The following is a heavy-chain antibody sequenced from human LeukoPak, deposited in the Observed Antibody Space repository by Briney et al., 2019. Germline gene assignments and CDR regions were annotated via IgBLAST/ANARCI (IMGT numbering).Heavy chain of an antibody. CDR2: IYTSGST. V-gene: IGHV4-4*07. Sequence: SETLSLTCTVSGGSISSYYWSWIRQPAGKGLEWIGRIYTSGSTNYNPSLKSRVTISVDTSKNQFSLKLSSVTAADTAVCYCARAKVGVRGVITYYYMDVWGKGTTVTISS. D-gene: IGHD3-10*01. CDR1: GGSISSYY. CDR3: ARAKVGVRGVITYYYMDV. J-gene: IGHJ6*03.